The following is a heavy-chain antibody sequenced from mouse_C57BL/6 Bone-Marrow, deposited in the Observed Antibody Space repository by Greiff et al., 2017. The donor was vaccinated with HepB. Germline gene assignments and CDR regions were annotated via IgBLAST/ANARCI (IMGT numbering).Heavy chain of an antibody. CDR3: AREGWLTWYFDV. CDR1: GYSITSGYD. J-gene: IGHJ1*03. Sequence: EVKLVESGPGMVKPSQSLSLTCTVTGYSITSGYDWHWIRHFPGNKLEWMGYISYSGSTNYNPSLKSRISITHDTSKNHFFLKLNSVTTEDTATYYCAREGWLTWYFDVWGTGTTVTVSS. CDR2: ISYSGST. D-gene: IGHD1-1*02. V-gene: IGHV3-1*01.